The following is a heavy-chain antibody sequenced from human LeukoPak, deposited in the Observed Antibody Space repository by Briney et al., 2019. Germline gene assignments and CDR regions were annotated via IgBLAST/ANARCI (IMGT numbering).Heavy chain of an antibody. CDR1: GGSISSYY. CDR2: IYYSGST. V-gene: IGHV4-59*01. CDR3: ARDLGYGLDY. D-gene: IGHD5-18*01. J-gene: IGHJ4*02. Sequence: SETLSLTCTVSGGSISSYYWSWIRQPPGKGLEWIGYIYYSGSTNYNPSPKSRVTISVDTSKNQFSLKLSSVTAADTAVYYCARDLGYGLDYWGQGTLVTVSS.